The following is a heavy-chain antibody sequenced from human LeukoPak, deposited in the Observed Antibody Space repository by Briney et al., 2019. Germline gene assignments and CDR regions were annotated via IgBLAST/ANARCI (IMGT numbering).Heavy chain of an antibody. Sequence: GSLRLSGAASGFTFSSYTMNWVRQAPGKGLEWVSSISSSGTYTYYADSVKGRFTISRDNAKNSLYLQMNSLRAEDTAVYYCAREGGNPDAFDIWGQGTLVTASS. CDR3: AREGGNPDAFDI. J-gene: IGHJ3*02. D-gene: IGHD4-23*01. CDR2: ISSSGTYT. V-gene: IGHV3-21*01. CDR1: GFTFSSYT.